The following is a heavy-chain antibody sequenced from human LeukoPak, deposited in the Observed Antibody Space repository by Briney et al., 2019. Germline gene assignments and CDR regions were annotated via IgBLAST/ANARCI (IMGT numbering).Heavy chain of an antibody. Sequence: GESLKISCKGSGYSFTSYWIGWVRQMPGKGLEWMGIIYPGDSDTRYSPSFQGQVTISADKSITTAYLQWSSLRASDTAMYYCAKGGSSSLRAFDIWGQGTMVTVSS. D-gene: IGHD6-6*01. V-gene: IGHV5-51*01. CDR3: AKGGSSSLRAFDI. CDR2: IYPGDSDT. CDR1: GYSFTSYW. J-gene: IGHJ3*02.